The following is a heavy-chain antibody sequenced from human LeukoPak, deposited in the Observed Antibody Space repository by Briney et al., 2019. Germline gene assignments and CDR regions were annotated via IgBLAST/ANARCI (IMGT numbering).Heavy chain of an antibody. V-gene: IGHV4-38-2*02. CDR3: ARITGTTHFFIDY. CDR2: IYHSGST. J-gene: IGHJ4*02. D-gene: IGHD1-20*01. Sequence: PSETLSLTCTVSGYSISSGYYWGWIRQPPGKGLEWIGSIYHSGSTYYNPSLKSRVTISVDTSKNQFSLKLSSVTAADTAVYYCARITGTTHFFIDYWGQGTLVTVPS. CDR1: GYSISSGYY.